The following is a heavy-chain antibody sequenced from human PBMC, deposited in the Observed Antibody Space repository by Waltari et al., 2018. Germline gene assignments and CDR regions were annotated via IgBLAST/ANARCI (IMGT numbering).Heavy chain of an antibody. D-gene: IGHD2-21*02. CDR2: IKFDGSDK. CDR1: GFTFSHYW. CDR3: AKVGGDDYYKYGHHDL. J-gene: IGHJ5*02. V-gene: IGHV3-7*01. Sequence: EVQLVESGGGLVQPGGSLRLSCAASGFTFSHYWMTWVRQAPGKGLEWVAKIKFDGSDKYYVDSLKGRFTISRDNANNSLDLQMNSLRAEDTAVYYCAKVGGDDYYKYGHHDLWGQGTLVTVSS.